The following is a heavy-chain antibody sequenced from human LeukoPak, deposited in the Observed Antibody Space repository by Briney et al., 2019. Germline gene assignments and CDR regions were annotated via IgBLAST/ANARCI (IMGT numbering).Heavy chain of an antibody. CDR2: IKKDGGEK. D-gene: IGHD3-10*01. CDR3: AKSGGVSSSSGSYSFDY. V-gene: IGHV3-7*03. CDR1: GFTLSDYW. Sequence: GGSLRLSCAAAGFTLSDYWMSWVCQAPGKGLEWVANIKKDGGEKYYVDSVKGGFTISRDNSKNTLYLQMSSLRAEDTAVYYCAKSGGVSSSSGSYSFDYWGQGTLVTVSS. J-gene: IGHJ4*02.